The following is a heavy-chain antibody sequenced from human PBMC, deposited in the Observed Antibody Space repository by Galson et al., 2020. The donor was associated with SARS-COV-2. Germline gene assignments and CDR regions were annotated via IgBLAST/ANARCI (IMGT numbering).Heavy chain of an antibody. D-gene: IGHD6-19*01. V-gene: IGHV3-30*03. J-gene: IGHJ4*02. CDR2: ISKDGGNK. CDR3: AREYGSGWVYFDY. Sequence: GGSLRLSCAVSGFTFISYVMHWVRQAPGKGLEWVAVISKDGGNKYYADSVKGRFTISRDNSKNTLYVQVNSLRAEDTAVYYCAREYGSGWVYFDYWGQGTLVTVSS. CDR1: GFTFISYV.